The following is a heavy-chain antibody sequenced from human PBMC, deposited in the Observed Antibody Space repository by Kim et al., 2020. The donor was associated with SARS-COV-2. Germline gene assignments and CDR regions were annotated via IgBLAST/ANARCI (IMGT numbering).Heavy chain of an antibody. CDR1: GGSISSSSYY. J-gene: IGHJ5*02. CDR3: AGPGRAAAGRVFGT. CDR2: IYYSGST. D-gene: IGHD6-13*01. V-gene: IGHV4-39*01. Sequence: SETLSLTCTVSGGSISSSSYYWGWIRQPPGKGLEWIGSIYYSGSTYYNPSLKSRVTISVDTSKNQFSLKLSSVTAADTAVYYCAGPGRAAAGRVFGTWGQGTLVTVSS.